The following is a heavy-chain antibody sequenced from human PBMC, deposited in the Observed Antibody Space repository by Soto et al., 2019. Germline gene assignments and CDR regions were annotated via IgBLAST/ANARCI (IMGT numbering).Heavy chain of an antibody. V-gene: IGHV5-10-1*01. D-gene: IGHD2-2*02. CDR3: ARRGGIVVVPAAIGYYGMDV. CDR2: IDPSDSYT. CDR1: GYSFTSYW. J-gene: IGHJ6*02. Sequence: GESLKISCKGSGYSFTSYWISWVRQMPGKGLEWMGRIDPSDSYTNYSPSFQGHVTISADKSISTAYLQWSSLKASDTAMYYCARRGGIVVVPAAIGYYGMDVWGQGTTVTVS.